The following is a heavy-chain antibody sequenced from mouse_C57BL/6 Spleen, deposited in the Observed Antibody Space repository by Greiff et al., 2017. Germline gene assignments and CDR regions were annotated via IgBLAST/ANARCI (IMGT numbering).Heavy chain of an antibody. J-gene: IGHJ4*01. CDR3: ARGEERRYAMDY. CDR2: ISGGGGNT. CDR1: GFTFSSYT. V-gene: IGHV5-9*01. Sequence: EVKLVESGGGLVKPGGSLKLSCAASGFTFSSYTMSWVRQTPEKRLEWVATISGGGGNTYYPDSVKGRFTITRDNAKNTLYLQMSRLRSEDTALYYCARGEERRYAMDYWGQGTSVTVSS.